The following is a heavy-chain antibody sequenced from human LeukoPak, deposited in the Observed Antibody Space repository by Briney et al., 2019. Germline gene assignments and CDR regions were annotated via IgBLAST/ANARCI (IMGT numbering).Heavy chain of an antibody. CDR1: GGSISSGNYY. D-gene: IGHD6-6*01. V-gene: IGHV4-61*02. CDR2: IHTSGDT. J-gene: IGHJ4*02. Sequence: SETLSLICTVSGGSISSGNYYWSWIRQAAGKGLEWIGRIHTSGDTTYNPSLKSRVTISVDTSKNQFSLRLTSVTAADTAVYYCAREVRGQLVRDYFDYWGQGTLVTVSS. CDR3: AREVRGQLVRDYFDY.